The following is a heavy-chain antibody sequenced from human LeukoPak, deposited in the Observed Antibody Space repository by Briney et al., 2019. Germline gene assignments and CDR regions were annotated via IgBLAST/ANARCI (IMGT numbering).Heavy chain of an antibody. CDR3: SRDPNGDYVGAFDF. V-gene: IGHV3-23*01. J-gene: IGHJ3*01. Sequence: GGSLRLSCAASGFTFSIYAMRWVRQAPGKGLEWVSTIRTGGGATNYADSVKGRFTISRDNSKSTLYLQMSSLRAEDTATYYCSRDPNGDYVGAFDFWGQGTLVTVSS. CDR1: GFTFSIYA. D-gene: IGHD4-17*01. CDR2: IRTGGGAT.